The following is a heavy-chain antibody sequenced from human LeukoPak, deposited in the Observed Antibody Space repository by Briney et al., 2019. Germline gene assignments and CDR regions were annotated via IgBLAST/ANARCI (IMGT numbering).Heavy chain of an antibody. J-gene: IGHJ4*02. CDR1: GGTFSSYA. D-gene: IGHD7-27*01. CDR2: IIPIFGTA. Sequence: SVKVSCKASGGTFSSYAINWVRQAPGQGLEWMGGIIPIFGTASYAQEFQGRVTITADESTSTAYMELSSLRSDDTAVYYCARGPPNWGYDYWGPGTLVTVSS. V-gene: IGHV1-69*13. CDR3: ARGPPNWGYDY.